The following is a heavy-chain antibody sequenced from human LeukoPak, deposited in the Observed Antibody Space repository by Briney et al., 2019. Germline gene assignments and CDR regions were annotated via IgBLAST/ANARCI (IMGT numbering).Heavy chain of an antibody. V-gene: IGHV3-53*01. D-gene: IGHD5-18*01. CDR1: GGSISSYY. J-gene: IGHJ4*02. Sequence: PSETLSLTCTVSGGSISSYYWSWVRQAPGKGLEWVSVIYSGGSTYYADSVKGRFTISRDNFKNTLYLQMNSLRAEDTAVYYCALSGYSYGSSYFDYWGQGTLVTVSS. CDR3: ALSGYSYGSSYFDY. CDR2: IYSGGST.